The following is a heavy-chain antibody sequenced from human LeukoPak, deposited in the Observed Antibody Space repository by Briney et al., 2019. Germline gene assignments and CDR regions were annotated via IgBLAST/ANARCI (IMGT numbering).Heavy chain of an antibody. CDR2: FDPEDGET. J-gene: IGHJ3*02. CDR3: ATFRCTSCYTGAFDI. V-gene: IGHV1-24*01. D-gene: IGHD2-2*02. CDR1: GYTLTELS. Sequence: ASVKVSCKVSGYTLTELSMHWVRQAPGKGFEWMGGFDPEDGETIYAQKFQGRVTMTEDTSTDTAYMELSSLRSEDTAVYYCATFRCTSCYTGAFDIWGQGTMVTVSS.